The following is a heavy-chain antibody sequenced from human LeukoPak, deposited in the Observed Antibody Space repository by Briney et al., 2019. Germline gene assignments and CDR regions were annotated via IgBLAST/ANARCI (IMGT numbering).Heavy chain of an antibody. CDR1: GYTFFNYG. CDR2: ISAYDGNT. D-gene: IGHD3-3*01. Sequence: GASVKVSCKASGYTFFNYGISWVRQAPGQGLEWIGWISAYDGNTNYAQKLQDRVNVTRDISTSTAYMELRSLRSDDTAVYYCGRDGVVTSYYFDYWGQGTLVTVSS. J-gene: IGHJ4*02. V-gene: IGHV1-18*01. CDR3: GRDGVVTSYYFDY.